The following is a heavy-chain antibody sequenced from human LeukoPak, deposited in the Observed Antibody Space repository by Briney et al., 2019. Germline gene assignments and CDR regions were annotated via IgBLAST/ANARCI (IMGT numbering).Heavy chain of an antibody. CDR3: ARGAYCSSTSCYRPSDY. J-gene: IGHJ4*02. V-gene: IGHV3-30*01. Sequence: PGRSLRLSCAASGLTFSSYAMHWVRRAPGKGLEWVAVISYDGSNKYYADSVKGRFTISRDNSKNTLYLQMNSLRAEDTAVFYCARGAYCSSTSCYRPSDYWGQGTLVTVSS. D-gene: IGHD2-2*02. CDR1: GLTFSSYA. CDR2: ISYDGSNK.